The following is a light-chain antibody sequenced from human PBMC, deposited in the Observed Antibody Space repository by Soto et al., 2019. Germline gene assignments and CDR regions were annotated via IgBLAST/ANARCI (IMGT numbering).Light chain of an antibody. CDR1: QGINRF. J-gene: IGKJ5*01. Sequence: DIQFTQSPSFLSASVGDRVTITCRASQGINRFLAWYQQKPGKAPKLLIYAASSLQRGVPSRFSGSGSGTDFTLTIGSLQPEDFATYYCQQSYSPPPITFGQGTRLEIK. CDR2: AAS. V-gene: IGKV1-39*01. CDR3: QQSYSPPPIT.